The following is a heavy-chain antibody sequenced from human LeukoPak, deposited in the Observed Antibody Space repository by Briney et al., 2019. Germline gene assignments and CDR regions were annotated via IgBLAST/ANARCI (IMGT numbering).Heavy chain of an antibody. CDR1: GFTFSSYT. CDR2: ISGSGGST. J-gene: IGHJ4*02. CDR3: AKTKTPLYDSSGYYFSEFGY. D-gene: IGHD3-22*01. Sequence: PGGSLRLSCAASGFTFSSYTMSWVRQAPGEGLEWVSAISGSGGSTYYADSVKGRFTISRDNSKNTLYLQMNSLRAEDTAVYYCAKTKTPLYDSSGYYFSEFGYWGQGTLVTVSS. V-gene: IGHV3-23*01.